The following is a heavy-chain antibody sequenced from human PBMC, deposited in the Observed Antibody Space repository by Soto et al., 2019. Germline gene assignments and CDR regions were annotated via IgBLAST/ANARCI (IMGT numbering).Heavy chain of an antibody. Sequence: SETLSLTCTVSGASVNNDYWTWIRQSAGKGLECIGYISYSGTINYNPSFKSRVTMSLDTSKNQFSLKLSSVAAADTAFYYCARQSYFGSGSYYTRPFDFWGQGTLVTVSS. CDR3: ARQSYFGSGSYYTRPFDF. CDR1: GASVNNDY. D-gene: IGHD3-10*01. CDR2: ISYSGTI. V-gene: IGHV4-59*08. J-gene: IGHJ4*02.